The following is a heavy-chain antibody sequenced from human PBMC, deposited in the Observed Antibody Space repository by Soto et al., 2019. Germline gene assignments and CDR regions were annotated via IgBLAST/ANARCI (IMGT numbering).Heavy chain of an antibody. CDR3: ARDLVDRGRQLPSQYFYYYGMDV. CDR2: ISSNGSNK. CDR1: GSAFSSYA. D-gene: IGHD3-16*01. V-gene: IGHV3-30-3*01. J-gene: IGHJ6*02. Sequence: RXRTLASTCSGSAFSSYAVYRDRQSPGKGLGWGAVISSNGSNKYYADSMKCRFTISRDNSKNTLYLQMNSLRPEDTAVYYCARDLVDRGRQLPSQYFYYYGMDVWGQGTTVTVSS.